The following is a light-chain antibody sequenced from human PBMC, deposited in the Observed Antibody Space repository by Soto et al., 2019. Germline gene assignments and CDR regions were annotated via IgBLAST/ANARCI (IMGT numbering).Light chain of an antibody. V-gene: IGKV3-20*01. CDR1: QTVRTNY. CDR2: GAS. J-gene: IGKJ4*01. Sequence: EIVLTQSPGTLSLSPGERATLSCRASQTVRTNYLAWFQHKPGQAPRLLIYGASSRATGIPDRFSGSGSGTDFTLTINRLEPEDCAVYFCQQYSDSPLTFGGGTQVEIK. CDR3: QQYSDSPLT.